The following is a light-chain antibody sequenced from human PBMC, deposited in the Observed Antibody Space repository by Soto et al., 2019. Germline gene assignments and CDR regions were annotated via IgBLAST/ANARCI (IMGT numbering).Light chain of an antibody. CDR1: SSNIGSNT. Sequence: QSVLTQPPSASGTPGQRVTISCSGSSSNIGSNTVNWYQQLPGTAPKLLIYSHNQRPSGVPDRFSVSKSGTSDSLAISGLQSEDEADYYCATWDDSLDGYVFGTGTKLTVL. V-gene: IGLV1-44*01. CDR3: ATWDDSLDGYV. J-gene: IGLJ1*01. CDR2: SHN.